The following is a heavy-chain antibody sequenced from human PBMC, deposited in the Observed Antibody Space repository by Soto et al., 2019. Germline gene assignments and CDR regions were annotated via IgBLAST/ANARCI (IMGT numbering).Heavy chain of an antibody. V-gene: IGHV3-23*01. CDR1: GFTFSAYA. Sequence: PGGSLRLSCASSGFTFSAYAMTLVRLAPGKGLEWVSTINSGSDTYYGDSVKGRFTISRDNSKDTVSLQMNSLRAEDTAIYYCAKDSSFYYSHVWGGGTTVTVSS. CDR2: INSGSDT. D-gene: IGHD1-26*01. J-gene: IGHJ6*04. CDR3: AKDSSFYYSHV.